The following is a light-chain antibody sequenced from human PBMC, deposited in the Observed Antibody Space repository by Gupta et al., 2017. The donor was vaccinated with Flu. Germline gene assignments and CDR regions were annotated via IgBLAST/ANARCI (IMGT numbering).Light chain of an antibody. V-gene: IGKV3-20*01. Sequence: EIVLTQSPGALSLSPGERATLSCRASQSVTSSYLAWYQQKPGQGPRLLIYGASTRATGIPDRFSGSGSGTDFTLTISRLEPEDFAVYYCQQEGSSPITFGQGTRLEIK. CDR1: QSVTSSY. J-gene: IGKJ5*01. CDR2: GAS. CDR3: QQEGSSPIT.